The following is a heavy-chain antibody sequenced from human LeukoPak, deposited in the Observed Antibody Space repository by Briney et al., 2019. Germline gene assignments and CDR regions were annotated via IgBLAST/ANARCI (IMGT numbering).Heavy chain of an antibody. V-gene: IGHV4-39*01. CDR3: ASRVTTPFFDY. J-gene: IGHJ4*02. CDR2: VYYSGST. Sequence: SETLSLTCTVSGVSISSSSYYWGWIRQPPGKGLEWIGNVYYSGSTYQNPSLKSRVTISVDTSKNQSSLKLSSVTAADTAVYHCASRVTTPFFDYWGQGNLVTVSS. CDR1: GVSISSSSYY. D-gene: IGHD4-17*01.